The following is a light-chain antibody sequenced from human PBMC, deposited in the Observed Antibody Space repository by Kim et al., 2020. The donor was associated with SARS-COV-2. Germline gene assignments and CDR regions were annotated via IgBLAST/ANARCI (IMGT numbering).Light chain of an antibody. CDR1: QSISRY. V-gene: IGKV1-39*01. CDR2: DAS. Sequence: DIQMTQSPSSLSASVVDRVTITCRASQSISRYLNWYQQKAGKAPKLLIYDASTLQSGAPRRYSGSASGTDFTLTISSLQFEDFATYYCQQTYSAPWTFGQGTKVDIK. J-gene: IGKJ1*01. CDR3: QQTYSAPWT.